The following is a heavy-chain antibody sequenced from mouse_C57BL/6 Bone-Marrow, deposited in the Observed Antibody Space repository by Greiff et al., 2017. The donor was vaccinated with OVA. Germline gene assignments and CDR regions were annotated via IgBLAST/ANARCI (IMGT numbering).Heavy chain of an antibody. CDR3: AYDYSFAY. J-gene: IGHJ3*01. Sequence: VQLQESGAELVKPGASVKLSCKASGYTFTSYWMHWVKQRPGQGLEWIGMIHPNSGSTNYNEKFKSKATLTVDKSSSTAYMQRSSLTSEDSAVYYCAYDYSFAYWGQGTLVTVSA. D-gene: IGHD2-4*01. CDR2: IHPNSGST. CDR1: GYTFTSYW. V-gene: IGHV1-64*01.